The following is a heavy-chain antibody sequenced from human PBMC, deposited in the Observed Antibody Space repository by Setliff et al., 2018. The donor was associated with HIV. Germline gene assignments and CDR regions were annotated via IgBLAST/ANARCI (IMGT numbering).Heavy chain of an antibody. CDR1: GYNFVNYE. CDR2: MNPDSGNT. D-gene: IGHD6-13*01. Sequence: ASVKVSCKASGYNFVNYEINWVRQATGQGLEWMGWMNPDSGNTDYAQKFQGRVTITRDTSASTAYMELSSLRSEDTAVYYCARGYSIALGWFDPWGQGTLVTVSS. CDR3: ARGYSIALGWFDP. V-gene: IGHV1-8*03. J-gene: IGHJ5*02.